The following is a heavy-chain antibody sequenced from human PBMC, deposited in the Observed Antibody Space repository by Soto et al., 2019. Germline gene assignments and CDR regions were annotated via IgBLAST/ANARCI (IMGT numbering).Heavy chain of an antibody. CDR2: IYHSGTT. J-gene: IGHJ4*02. V-gene: IGHV4-34*01. D-gene: IGHD3-10*01. Sequence: SETLSLTCAVYGGSLSGHYWSWIRQPPGRGLEWIGEIYHSGTTNYNPSLKSRVTISIDRSKNQFSLKLSSLRSEDTAVYYCARGIGSRGYYGSGTHLDYWGQGTLVTVSS. CDR1: GGSLSGHY. CDR3: ARGIGSRGYYGSGTHLDY.